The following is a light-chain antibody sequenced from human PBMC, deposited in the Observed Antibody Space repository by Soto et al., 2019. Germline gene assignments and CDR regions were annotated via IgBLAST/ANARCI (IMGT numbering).Light chain of an antibody. CDR2: AAS. CDR3: KQLNSYLFT. V-gene: IGKV1-9*01. Sequence: DIQLTQSPSFLSASVGDRVTITCRASQGISSYLAWYQQKPGKAPKLLIYAASTLQSGVPSRFSGSGSGTEFTLTISSLQPEDFATYYCKQLNSYLFTCGPGTKVDIK. CDR1: QGISSY. J-gene: IGKJ3*01.